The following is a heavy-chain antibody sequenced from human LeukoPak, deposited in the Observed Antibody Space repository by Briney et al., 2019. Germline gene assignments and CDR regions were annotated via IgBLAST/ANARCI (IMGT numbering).Heavy chain of an antibody. D-gene: IGHD3-22*01. CDR3: ARDGHRMYYYGSSDYRFDY. Sequence: GASVKVSCKVSGYTLTELSMHWVRQAPGKGLEWMGGFDPEDGETIYAQKFQGRVTMTTDTSTYTVYMEMRSLRSDDTAVYYCARDGHRMYYYGSSDYRFDYWGQGTLVTVSS. CDR2: FDPEDGET. CDR1: GYTLTELS. J-gene: IGHJ4*02. V-gene: IGHV1-24*01.